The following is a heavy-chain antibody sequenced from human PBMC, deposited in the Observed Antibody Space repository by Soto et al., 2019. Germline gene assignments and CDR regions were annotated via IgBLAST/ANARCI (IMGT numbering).Heavy chain of an antibody. V-gene: IGHV3-30-3*01. CDR1: GFTFSSYA. Sequence: GGSLRLSCAASGFTFSSYAMHWVRQAPGKGLVWVAVIYNDGSSKYYADSVKGRFTISRDNSKNTLYLQMNSLRAEDTAVYYCARAYVLVAATFDPWGQGTLVTVSS. D-gene: IGHD2-15*01. J-gene: IGHJ5*02. CDR3: ARAYVLVAATFDP. CDR2: IYNDGSSK.